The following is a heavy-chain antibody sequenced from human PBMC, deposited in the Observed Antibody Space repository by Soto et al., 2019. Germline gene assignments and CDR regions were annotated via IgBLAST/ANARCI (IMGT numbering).Heavy chain of an antibody. Sequence: QVQLVQSGAEVKKPGASVKVSCKASGYTFTSYGISWVRQAPGQGLEWMGWISAYNGNTNYAQKLQGRVTMTTDTSTSTAHMELRSLRSHDTAVYYCARDRGDGYNTATNFDYWGQGTLVTVSS. CDR2: ISAYNGNT. CDR1: GYTFTSYG. CDR3: ARDRGDGYNTATNFDY. V-gene: IGHV1-18*01. J-gene: IGHJ4*02. D-gene: IGHD5-12*01.